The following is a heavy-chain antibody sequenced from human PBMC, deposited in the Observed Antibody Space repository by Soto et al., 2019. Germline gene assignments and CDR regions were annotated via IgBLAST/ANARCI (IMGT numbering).Heavy chain of an antibody. Sequence: GGSLRLSCAASGFTVSSNYMSWVRQAPGKGLEWVSVIYSGGSTYYADSVKGRFTISRDNSKNTLYLQMNSLRAEDTAVYYCGRDHFISTSCYPYYYYGMDVWGQGTTVTVSS. CDR3: GRDHFISTSCYPYYYYGMDV. CDR2: IYSGGST. J-gene: IGHJ6*02. CDR1: GFTVSSNY. D-gene: IGHD2-2*01. V-gene: IGHV3-53*01.